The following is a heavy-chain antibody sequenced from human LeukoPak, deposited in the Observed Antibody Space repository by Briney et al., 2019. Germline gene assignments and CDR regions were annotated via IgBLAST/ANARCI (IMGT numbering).Heavy chain of an antibody. Sequence: PSETLSLTCAVYGGSFSGYYWSWIRQPPGKGLEWIGEINHSGSTNYNPSLKSRVTISVDTSKNQFSLKLSSATAADTAVYYCARGPNYSYSYYFDYWGQGTLVTVSS. J-gene: IGHJ4*02. CDR1: GGSFSGYY. D-gene: IGHD5-18*01. V-gene: IGHV4-34*01. CDR2: INHSGST. CDR3: ARGPNYSYSYYFDY.